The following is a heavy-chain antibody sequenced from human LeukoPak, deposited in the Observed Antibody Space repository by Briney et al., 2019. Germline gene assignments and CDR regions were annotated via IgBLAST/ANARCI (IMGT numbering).Heavy chain of an antibody. CDR1: GFSFSSYG. Sequence: GGSLRLSCAASGFSFSSYGMHWVRQAPGKGLEWVSSIRFDGDFKHYGDSVKGRVAISRNNAENKVFLQMNNLRGEDTGVYFRARSVYGSGSYMDVWGQGTTVIVSS. V-gene: IGHV3-33*03. CDR3: ARSVYGSGSYMDV. J-gene: IGHJ6*02. CDR2: IRFDGDFK. D-gene: IGHD3-10*01.